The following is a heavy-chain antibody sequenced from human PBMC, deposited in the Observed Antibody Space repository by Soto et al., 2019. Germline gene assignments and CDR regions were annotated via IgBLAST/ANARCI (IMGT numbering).Heavy chain of an antibody. CDR1: GFSISSNY. CDR3: ARKPPRAIQGWACGMEV. D-gene: IGHD2-21*01. J-gene: IGHJ6*02. Sequence: ELQLVETGGGLIQTGGSLRLSCAASGFSISSNYIAWVRQPPGKGLEWVSTTFSGGNTEYAASVKGRCSISRDNYKNTLYRQMDNRRVEDTAVYYCARKPPRAIQGWACGMEVWGQGTTVYVSS. V-gene: IGHV3-53*02. CDR2: TFSGGNT.